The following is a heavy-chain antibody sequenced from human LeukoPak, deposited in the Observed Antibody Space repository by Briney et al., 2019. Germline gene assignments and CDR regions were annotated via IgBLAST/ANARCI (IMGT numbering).Heavy chain of an antibody. V-gene: IGHV1-18*01. CDR3: ATSPCLLYGGNSPCYYYYMDV. J-gene: IGHJ6*03. D-gene: IGHD4-23*01. CDR1: GYTFTSYG. Sequence: ASVKVSRKASGYTFTSYGISWVRQAPGQGLEWMGWISAYNGNTNYAQKLQGRVTMTTDTSTSTAYMELRSLRSEDTAVYYCATSPCLLYGGNSPCYYYYMDVWGKGTTVTVSS. CDR2: ISAYNGNT.